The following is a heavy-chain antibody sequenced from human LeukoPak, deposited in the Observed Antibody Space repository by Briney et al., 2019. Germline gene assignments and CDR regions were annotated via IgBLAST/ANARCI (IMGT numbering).Heavy chain of an antibody. D-gene: IGHD3-9*01. V-gene: IGHV4-59*01. CDR3: ARDGAVDILTGYGAFDI. CDR2: IFYTGST. J-gene: IGHJ3*02. CDR1: GGSISSYY. Sequence: SETLSLTCTVSGGSISSYYWSWIRQPPGKGLEWIGYIFYTGSTNYNPSLKSRVTISVDTSKNQFSLKLDSVSAADTAVYYCARDGAVDILTGYGAFDIWGQGTMVTVSS.